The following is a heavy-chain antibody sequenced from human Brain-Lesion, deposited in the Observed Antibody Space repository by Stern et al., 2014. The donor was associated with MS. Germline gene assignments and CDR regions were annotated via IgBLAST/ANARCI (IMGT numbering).Heavy chain of an antibody. CDR2: SNGSGDST. Sequence: EVQLLESGGGVIQPGGSLRLSCAASGLTFSTYVMSWVRQAPGKALAWISTSNGSGDSTYSADSVKGRFTISRDNSRNTMYLQMNSLRAEDTAVYYCAKGMYDFWYNFDDWGQGTLVTVSS. J-gene: IGHJ4*02. CDR1: GLTFSTYV. CDR3: AKGMYDFWYNFDD. V-gene: IGHV3-23*01. D-gene: IGHD3-3*01.